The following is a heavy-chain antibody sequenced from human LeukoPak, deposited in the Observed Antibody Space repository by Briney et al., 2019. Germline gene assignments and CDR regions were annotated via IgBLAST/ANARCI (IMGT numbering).Heavy chain of an antibody. J-gene: IGHJ4*02. Sequence: ASVKVSCKASGGTFSSYAISWVRQAPGQGLEWMGGIIPIFGTANYAQKFQDRVTITADESTSTAYMELSSLRSEDTAVYYCATEARGYSYGFPIDYWGQGTLVTVSS. D-gene: IGHD5-18*01. CDR1: GGTFSSYA. CDR3: ATEARGYSYGFPIDY. CDR2: IIPIFGTA. V-gene: IGHV1-69*01.